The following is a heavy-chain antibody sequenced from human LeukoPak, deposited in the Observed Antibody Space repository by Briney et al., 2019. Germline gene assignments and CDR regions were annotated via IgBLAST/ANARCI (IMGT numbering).Heavy chain of an antibody. Sequence: PGGSLRLSCAASGFTFSSYAMSWVRQAPGKGLEGVSAISGSGGSTYYADSVKGRFTISRDNSKNTLYLQMNSLRAEDTAVYYCAKDQLSGASIAARPFDYWGQGTLVTVSS. D-gene: IGHD6-6*01. CDR1: GFTFSSYA. V-gene: IGHV3-23*01. J-gene: IGHJ4*02. CDR2: ISGSGGST. CDR3: AKDQLSGASIAARPFDY.